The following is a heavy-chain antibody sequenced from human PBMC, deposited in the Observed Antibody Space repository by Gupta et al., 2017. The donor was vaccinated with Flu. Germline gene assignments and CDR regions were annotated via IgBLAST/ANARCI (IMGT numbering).Heavy chain of an antibody. CDR3: AKDLYTVPGALDS. J-gene: IGHJ4*02. CDR1: GFTFSSSA. V-gene: IGHV3-23*01. D-gene: IGHD6-19*01. Sequence: EVQLLESGGGLAQPGGSLRLSCAASGFTFSSSAVRWVRQAPGKGLEWVSAFSGAGGNTYYADSVRGRFAISTDNSKNTLYLQMNSLRVDDTAIYYCAKDLYTVPGALDSWGQGALVTVSS. CDR2: FSGAGGNT.